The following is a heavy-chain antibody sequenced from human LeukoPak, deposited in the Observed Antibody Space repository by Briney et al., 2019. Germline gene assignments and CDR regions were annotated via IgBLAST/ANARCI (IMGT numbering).Heavy chain of an antibody. Sequence: GGSLRLSCAASGLTFSDAWMHWVRQSPGKGLEWVSAISGNGGRTYYADSVKGRFTTSRDNSKNTLNLQMHRLRVEDTAVYYCTRVMWDSSGYPIDYWGQGSLVTVSS. V-gene: IGHV3-23*01. CDR2: ISGNGGRT. J-gene: IGHJ4*02. CDR3: TRVMWDSSGYPIDY. CDR1: GLTFSDAW. D-gene: IGHD3-22*01.